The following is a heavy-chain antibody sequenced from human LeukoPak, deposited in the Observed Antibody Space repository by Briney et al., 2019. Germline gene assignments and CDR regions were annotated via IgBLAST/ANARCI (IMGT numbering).Heavy chain of an antibody. CDR3: ASLGQVGATLGY. CDR2: ISSSSSYI. J-gene: IGHJ4*02. D-gene: IGHD1-26*01. V-gene: IGHV3-21*01. Sequence: GGSLRLSCAASGFTFSSYSMNWVRQAPGKGLEWVSSISSSSSYIYYADSVKGRFTISRDNAKNSLYLQMNSLRAEDTAVYYCASLGQVGATLGYWGQGTLVTVSS. CDR1: GFTFSSYS.